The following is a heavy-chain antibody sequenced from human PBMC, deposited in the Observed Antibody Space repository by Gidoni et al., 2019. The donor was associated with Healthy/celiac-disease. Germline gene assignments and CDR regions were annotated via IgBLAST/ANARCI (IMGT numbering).Heavy chain of an antibody. CDR3: ARGVVRGVRRSTSNWFDP. CDR2: INHSGST. V-gene: IGHV4-34*01. Sequence: QVQLQQWGAGLLKPSETLSLTCAVYGGSFSGYYWSWIRQPPGKGLEWIGEINHSGSTNYNPSLKSRVTISGDTSKNQFSLKLSSVTAADTAVYYCARGVVRGVRRSTSNWFDPWGQGTLVTVSS. CDR1: GGSFSGYY. J-gene: IGHJ5*02. D-gene: IGHD3-10*01.